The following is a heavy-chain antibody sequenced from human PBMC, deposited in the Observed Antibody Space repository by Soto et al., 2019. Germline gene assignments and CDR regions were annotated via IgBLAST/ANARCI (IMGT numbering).Heavy chain of an antibody. Sequence: GGSLRLSCAASGFTFSSYSMNWVRQAPGKGLEWVSSISSSSSYIYYADSVKGRFTISIDNAKNSLYLQMNSLRAEDTAVYYCARELNRFTMIVGNTLCFDXWGQGTPVTVSX. CDR1: GFTFSSYS. J-gene: IGHJ4*02. V-gene: IGHV3-21*01. CDR3: ARELNRFTMIVGNTLCFDX. D-gene: IGHD3-22*01. CDR2: ISSSSSYI.